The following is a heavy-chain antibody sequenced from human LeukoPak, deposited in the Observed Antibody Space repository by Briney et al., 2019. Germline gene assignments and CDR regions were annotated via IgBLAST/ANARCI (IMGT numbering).Heavy chain of an antibody. D-gene: IGHD3-22*01. J-gene: IGHJ4*02. CDR3: ARGRGSLYYESSGYYYYFDY. Sequence: SSSSGSTMYYADSVKGRFTISRDNAKNSLYLQMNSLRAEDTAVYYCARGRGSLYYESSGYYYYFDYWGQGTLVTVSS. V-gene: IGHV3-11*04. CDR2: SSSSGSTM.